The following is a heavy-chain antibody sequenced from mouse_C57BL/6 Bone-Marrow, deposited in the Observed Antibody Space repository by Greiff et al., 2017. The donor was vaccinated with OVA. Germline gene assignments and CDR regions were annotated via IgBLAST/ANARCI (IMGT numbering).Heavy chain of an antibody. Sequence: EVMLVESGGGLVKPGGSLKLSCAASGFTFSSYAMSWVRQTPEKRLEWVATISDGGSYTYYPDNVKGRFTISRDNAKNNLYLQMSHLKSEDTAMYYCARDDYDAYWGQGTTLTVSS. V-gene: IGHV5-4*01. CDR2: ISDGGSYT. CDR1: GFTFSSYA. CDR3: ARDDYDAY. J-gene: IGHJ2*01. D-gene: IGHD2-4*01.